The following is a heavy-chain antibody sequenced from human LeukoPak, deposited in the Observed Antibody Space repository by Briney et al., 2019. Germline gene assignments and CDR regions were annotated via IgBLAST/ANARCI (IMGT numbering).Heavy chain of an antibody. V-gene: IGHV4-59*01. Sequence: SETLSLNCTVAGGLISTNYWIWIRQPPGNGLEWIGYIYYSGSTKYSPSLKCRVTISVDTSKNQFSLKLSSVPAADTAVYCCARGPPGGWFDPWGQGTLVTVSS. CDR3: ARGPPGGWFDP. J-gene: IGHJ5*02. D-gene: IGHD1-14*01. CDR1: GGLISTNY. CDR2: IYYSGST.